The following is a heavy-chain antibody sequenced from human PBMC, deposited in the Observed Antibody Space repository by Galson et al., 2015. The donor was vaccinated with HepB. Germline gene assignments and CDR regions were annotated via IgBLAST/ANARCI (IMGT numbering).Heavy chain of an antibody. Sequence: SLRLSCAASGFTFSAYEMSWVRQAPGKGLEWLSYISRDGNTIHYADSVKGRFTISRDNAKYSLYLQMNSLRVEDTAVYYCAEDCSTTSCSAWHAFDVWGQGTLVTVSS. CDR2: ISRDGNTI. J-gene: IGHJ3*01. D-gene: IGHD2-2*01. CDR3: AEDCSTTSCSAWHAFDV. CDR1: GFTFSAYE. V-gene: IGHV3-48*03.